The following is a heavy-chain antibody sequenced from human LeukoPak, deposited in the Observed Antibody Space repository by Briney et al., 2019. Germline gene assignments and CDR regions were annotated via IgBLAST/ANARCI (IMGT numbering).Heavy chain of an antibody. J-gene: IGHJ5*02. D-gene: IGHD6-6*01. Sequence: SETLSLTCAVYGGSFSGYYWSWIRQPPGKGLEWIGEINYSGSTNYNPSLKSRVTISVDTSKNQFSLKLSSVTAADTAVYYCARGRSSIAARPLRNWFDPWAREPWSPSPQ. CDR3: ARGRSSIAARPLRNWFDP. CDR1: GGSFSGYY. CDR2: INYSGST. V-gene: IGHV4-34*01.